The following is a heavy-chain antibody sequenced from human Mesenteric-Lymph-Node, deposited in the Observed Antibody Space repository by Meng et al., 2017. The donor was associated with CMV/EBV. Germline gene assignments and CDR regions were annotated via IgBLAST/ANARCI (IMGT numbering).Heavy chain of an antibody. CDR1: GFPFSAYS. Sequence: GESLKISCAASGFPFSAYSMNWVRQAPGKGLEWVSYISSSSSTIYYADSMKGRFTISRDNAKNSLYLQMNSLRAEDTAVYYCARDDIAVADTSLDYWGQGTLVTVSS. CDR2: ISSSSSTI. V-gene: IGHV3-48*04. J-gene: IGHJ4*02. CDR3: ARDDIAVADTSLDY. D-gene: IGHD6-19*01.